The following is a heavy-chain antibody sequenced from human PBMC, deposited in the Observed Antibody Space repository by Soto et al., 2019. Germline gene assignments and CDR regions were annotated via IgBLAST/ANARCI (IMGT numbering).Heavy chain of an antibody. CDR3: AREGYYYDSSGSTGYFDY. CDR1: GFTFSSCA. Sequence: GGSLRLSCAASGFTFSSCAMGWVRQAPGKGLEWVSVIYSGGSTYYADSVKGRFTISRDNSKNTLYLQMNSLRAEDTAVYYCAREGYYYDSSGSTGYFDYWGQGTLVTVSS. D-gene: IGHD3-22*01. J-gene: IGHJ4*02. V-gene: IGHV3-66*01. CDR2: IYSGGST.